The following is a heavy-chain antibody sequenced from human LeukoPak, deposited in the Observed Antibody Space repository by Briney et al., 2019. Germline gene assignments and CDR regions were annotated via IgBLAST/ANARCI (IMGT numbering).Heavy chain of an antibody. CDR1: GFTFSSYA. CDR2: ISGSGGST. D-gene: IGHD2-2*01. J-gene: IGHJ5*02. Sequence: GGSLRLSCAASGFTFSSYAMSWVRQAPGKGLEWVSAISGSGGSTYYADSVKGRFTISRDNSKNTLYLQMNSLRAEDTAVYYCAKDQGYCGSTSCPLGWFDPWGQGTLVTVSS. CDR3: AKDQGYCGSTSCPLGWFDP. V-gene: IGHV3-23*01.